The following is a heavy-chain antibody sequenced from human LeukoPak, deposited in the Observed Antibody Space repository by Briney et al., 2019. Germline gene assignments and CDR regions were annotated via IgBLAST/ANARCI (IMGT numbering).Heavy chain of an antibody. D-gene: IGHD6-19*01. J-gene: IGHJ4*02. CDR3: AKGSIAAVAGSFFDY. Sequence: GGSLRLSCAASGFTFSSYAMSWVRQAPGKGLEWVSAISGSGGSTYYADSVKGRFTISRDNSKNTLYLQMNSLRAEDTALYYCAKGSIAAVAGSFFDYWGQGTLVTVSS. V-gene: IGHV3-23*01. CDR1: GFTFSSYA. CDR2: ISGSGGST.